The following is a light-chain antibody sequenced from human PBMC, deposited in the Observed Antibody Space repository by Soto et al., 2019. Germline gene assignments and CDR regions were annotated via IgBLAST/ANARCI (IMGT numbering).Light chain of an antibody. Sequence: EIVMTQSPATLSVSPGETVTLSCRASQSVSNNLAWYQQKPGQAPRLLIYGASTRATGIPARFSGSGSGTDFTLAISSLQSEDFAVYYCQQYINWPPTFTFGQGTKLEIK. CDR3: QQYINWPPTFT. V-gene: IGKV3-15*01. CDR2: GAS. CDR1: QSVSNN. J-gene: IGKJ2*01.